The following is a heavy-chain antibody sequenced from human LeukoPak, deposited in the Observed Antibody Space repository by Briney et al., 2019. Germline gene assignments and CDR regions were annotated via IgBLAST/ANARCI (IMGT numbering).Heavy chain of an antibody. CDR2: IYHSGST. CDR1: GGSISSSNW. D-gene: IGHD1-26*01. V-gene: IGHV4-4*02. CDR3: ARESGELLDY. Sequence: PSETLSLTCAVSGGSISSSNWWSWVRQPPGKGLEWIGEIYHSGSTNYNPSLKGRVTISVDKSKNQFSLKLSSVTAVDTAVYYCARESGELLDYWGQGTLVTVSS. J-gene: IGHJ4*02.